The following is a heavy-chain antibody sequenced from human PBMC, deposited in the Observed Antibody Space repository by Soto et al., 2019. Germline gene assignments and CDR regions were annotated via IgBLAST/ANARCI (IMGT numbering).Heavy chain of an antibody. CDR1: GGTFSSYA. V-gene: IGHV1-69*05. CDR2: IIPIFGTT. Sequence: GASVKVSCKASGGTFSSYAISWVRQAPGQGLEWMGGIIPIFGTTNYAQKFQGWVTMTRDTSISTAYMELSRLRSDDTAVYYCARGLHGDDYWGQGTLVTVSS. CDR3: ARGLHGDDY. D-gene: IGHD4-17*01. J-gene: IGHJ4*02.